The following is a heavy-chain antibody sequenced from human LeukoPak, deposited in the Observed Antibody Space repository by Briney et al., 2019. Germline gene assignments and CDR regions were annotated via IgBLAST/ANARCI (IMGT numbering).Heavy chain of an antibody. D-gene: IGHD2-21*01. Sequence: GGSLRLSCAASGFTFDTFAMHWVRQTPGKGLEWVSGISRDSGTIIYVDSVKGRLTISRDNIRNSLSLQMNSLRAEDTAFYFCVKKVGGDAPFDSWGQGTLVTVSS. J-gene: IGHJ4*02. V-gene: IGHV3-9*01. CDR3: VKKVGGDAPFDS. CDR2: ISRDSGTI. CDR1: GFTFDTFA.